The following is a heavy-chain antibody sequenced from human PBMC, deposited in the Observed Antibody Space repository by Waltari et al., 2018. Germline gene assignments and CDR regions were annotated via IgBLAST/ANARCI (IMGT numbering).Heavy chain of an antibody. CDR1: GGTFSSYA. J-gene: IGHJ6*02. CDR3: ARVWCGGSCSRYYYYGMDV. V-gene: IGHV1-69*05. D-gene: IGHD2-15*01. CDR2: IIPIFGKA. Sequence: QVQLVQSGAEVKKPGSSVKVSCKASGGTFSSYAISWVRQAPGQGLEWMGGIIPIFGKANYAQKFQGRVTITTDESTSTAYMELSSLRSEDTAVYYCARVWCGGSCSRYYYYGMDVWGQGTTVTVSS.